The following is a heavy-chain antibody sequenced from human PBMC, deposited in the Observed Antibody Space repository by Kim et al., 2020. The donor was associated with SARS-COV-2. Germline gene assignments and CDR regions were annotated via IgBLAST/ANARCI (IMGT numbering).Heavy chain of an antibody. CDR1: GDSISYYY. D-gene: IGHD6-13*01. V-gene: IGHV4-59*01. J-gene: IGHJ4*02. CDR3: ARSEGRGSWRQFAY. CDR2: IYYGGST. Sequence: SETLSLTCTVSGDSISYYYCSWIRQFPGKGLEWIGYIYYGGSTDYNPSLKSRVTISVDTAKNEFSLELTSVTAADTAIYYCARSEGRGSWRQFAYWGQGALLTVPT.